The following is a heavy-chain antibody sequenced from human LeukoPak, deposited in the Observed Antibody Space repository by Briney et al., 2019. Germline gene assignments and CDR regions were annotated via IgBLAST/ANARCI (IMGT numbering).Heavy chain of an antibody. CDR1: DGSISNYY. J-gene: IGHJ6*02. V-gene: IGHV4-59*01. D-gene: IGHD2-2*01. Sequence: SETLSLTCSVSDGSISNYYWTWIRQPPGKGLEWIGNIQYSGSTNFNPSLKSRLTVSVDTSKNQVSLKLRSVTAADTAVYYCARDSGLGYCSTTSCSYGLDVWGQGTTVFVS. CDR3: ARDSGLGYCSTTSCSYGLDV. CDR2: IQYSGST.